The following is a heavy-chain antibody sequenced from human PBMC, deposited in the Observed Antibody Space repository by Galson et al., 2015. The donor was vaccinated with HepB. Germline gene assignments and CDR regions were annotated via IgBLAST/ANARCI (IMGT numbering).Heavy chain of an antibody. CDR3: ARDAPLIAAAGDFDY. D-gene: IGHD6-13*01. J-gene: IGHJ4*02. CDR2: IDPSDGGG. CDR1: GYTFTDYY. V-gene: IGHV1-46*03. Sequence: SVKVSCKASGYTFTDYYIHWVRQAPGQGLAWMGTIDPSDGGGTYAQNFQGRVTMTRDTSTGTFYMELRSLRSEDTAVYYCARDAPLIAAAGDFDYWGQGTLVTVSS.